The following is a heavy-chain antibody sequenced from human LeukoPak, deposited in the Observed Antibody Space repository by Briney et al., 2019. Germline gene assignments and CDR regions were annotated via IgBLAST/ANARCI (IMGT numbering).Heavy chain of an antibody. CDR3: ARVWCSGGSCSPDY. CDR1: GYTFTGYY. J-gene: IGHJ4*02. V-gene: IGHV1-2*02. CDR2: INPNSGGT. Sequence: ASVKVSCKASGYTFTGYYMHWVRQAPGQGLEWMGWINPNSGGTNYAQKLRGRVTMTTDTSTSTAYMELRSLRSDDTAVYYCARVWCSGGSCSPDYWGQGTLVTVSS. D-gene: IGHD2-15*01.